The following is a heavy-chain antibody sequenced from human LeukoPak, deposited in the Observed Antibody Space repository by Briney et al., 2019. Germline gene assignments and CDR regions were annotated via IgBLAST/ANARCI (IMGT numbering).Heavy chain of an antibody. Sequence: PSETLSLTCTVSGGSISSYYWSWIRQPPGKGLEWIGYIYYSGSTNYNPSLKSRVTISVDTSKNQFSLKLSSVTAEDTAVYYCARGLPGGGSDCCPLDYWGQGTPVTVSS. D-gene: IGHD2-21*02. CDR2: IYYSGST. CDR3: ARGLPGGGSDCCPLDY. V-gene: IGHV4-59*12. J-gene: IGHJ4*02. CDR1: GGSISSYY.